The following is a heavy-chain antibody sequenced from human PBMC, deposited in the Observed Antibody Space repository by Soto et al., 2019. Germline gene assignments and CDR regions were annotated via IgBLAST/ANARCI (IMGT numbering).Heavy chain of an antibody. CDR1: GGSISSSSYY. V-gene: IGHV4-39*01. CDR2: IYYSGST. D-gene: IGHD2-15*01. Sequence: PSETLSLTCTVSGGSISSSSYYWGWIRQPPGKGLEWIGSIYYSGSTYYNPSLKSRVTISVDTSKNQFSLKLSSVTAADTAVYYCARGLRCSGGSCYSHYYYYYGMDVWGQGTTVTVSS. J-gene: IGHJ6*02. CDR3: ARGLRCSGGSCYSHYYYYYGMDV.